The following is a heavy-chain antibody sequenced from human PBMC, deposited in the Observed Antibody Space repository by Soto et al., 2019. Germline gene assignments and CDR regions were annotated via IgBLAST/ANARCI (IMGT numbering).Heavy chain of an antibody. CDR3: SRVDPGETSPFDH. J-gene: IGHJ4*02. CDR2: ISVFDGNR. CDR1: GYTFSNYA. Sequence: ASVKVSCKASGYTFSNYAISWVRQAPGQGLEWMGWISVFDGNRKFAESFQGRVTMTRDTSTSTVYMEVSSLRSEDTAVYYCSRVDPGETSPFDHWGQGTLVTV. V-gene: IGHV1-18*01. D-gene: IGHD3-10*01.